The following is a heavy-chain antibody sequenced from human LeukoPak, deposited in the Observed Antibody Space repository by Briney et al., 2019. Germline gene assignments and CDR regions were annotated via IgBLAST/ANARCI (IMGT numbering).Heavy chain of an antibody. D-gene: IGHD2-2*01. V-gene: IGHV1-69*05. CDR1: GGTFSSYA. Sequence: SVKVSCKASGGTFSSYAISWVRQAPGQGLEWMGRIIPIFGTANYAQKLQGRVTITTDESTSTAYMELSSLRSEDTAVYYCARASVVVPTHDAFDIWGQGTMVTVSS. CDR2: IIPIFGTA. CDR3: ARASVVVPTHDAFDI. J-gene: IGHJ3*02.